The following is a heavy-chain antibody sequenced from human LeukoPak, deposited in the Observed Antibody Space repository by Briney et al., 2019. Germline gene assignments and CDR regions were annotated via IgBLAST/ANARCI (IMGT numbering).Heavy chain of an antibody. V-gene: IGHV2-70*11. J-gene: IGHJ3*02. CDR1: GFSLSTSGMC. CDR3: ARITAARLYAFDI. D-gene: IGHD6-6*01. Sequence: SGPALVNPTQTLTLTCTLSGFSLSTSGMCVSWIRQPPGKALEWLARIDWDDDKYYSTSLKTRLTISKDTSKNQVVLTMTNMDPVDTATYYCARITAARLYAFDIWGQGTMVTVSS. CDR2: IDWDDDK.